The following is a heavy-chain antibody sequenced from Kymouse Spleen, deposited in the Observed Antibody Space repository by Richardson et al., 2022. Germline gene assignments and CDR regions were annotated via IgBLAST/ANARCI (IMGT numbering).Heavy chain of an antibody. J-gene: IGHJ6*02. D-gene: IGHD3-10*01. Sequence: QVQLVESGGGVVQPGRSLRLSCAASGFTFSSYGMHWVRQAPGKGLEWVAVISYDGSNKYYADSVKGRFTISRDNSKNTLYLQMNSLRAEDTAVYYCAKENYYGSGSYYNYYYYGMDVWGQGTTVTVSS. CDR1: GFTFSSYG. V-gene: IGHV3-30*18. CDR2: ISYDGSNK. CDR3: AKENYYGSGSYYNYYYYGMDV.